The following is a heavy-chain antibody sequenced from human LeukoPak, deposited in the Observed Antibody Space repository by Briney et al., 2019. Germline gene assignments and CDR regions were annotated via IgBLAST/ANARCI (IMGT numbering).Heavy chain of an antibody. D-gene: IGHD2-15*01. V-gene: IGHV3-11*03. Sequence: GGSLRLSCAASGFTFSDYYMSWIRQAPGKGLEWVSHISSSSSYTNYADSVNGRFTISRDNAKNSLYLQMNSMRAEDTAVYYCARYCSGGSCYSYKWFDPWGQGTLVTVSS. CDR3: ARYCSGGSCYSYKWFDP. CDR2: ISSSSSYT. CDR1: GFTFSDYY. J-gene: IGHJ5*02.